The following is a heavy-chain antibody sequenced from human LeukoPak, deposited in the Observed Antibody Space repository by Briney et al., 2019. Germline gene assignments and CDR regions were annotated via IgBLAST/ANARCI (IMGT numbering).Heavy chain of an antibody. CDR2: INWNDGSA. CDR3: ARDTGGYGPGGY. J-gene: IGHJ4*02. V-gene: IGHV3-20*04. CDR1: GFTFDDYG. Sequence: PGGSLRLSCGASGFTFDDYGMSWVRQAPGKGLEWVSGINWNDGSAGYADSVKGRFTISRDNAKNSLYLQMNSLRAEDTALYYCARDTGGYGPGGYWGQGTLVTVSS. D-gene: IGHD5-12*01.